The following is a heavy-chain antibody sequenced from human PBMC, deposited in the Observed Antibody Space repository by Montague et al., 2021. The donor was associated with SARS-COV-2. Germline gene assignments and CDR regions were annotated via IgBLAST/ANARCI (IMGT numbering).Heavy chain of an antibody. D-gene: IGHD6-13*01. J-gene: IGHJ4*02. CDR2: ISGSGGRT. CDR3: AKAALGSSSYFDY. Sequence: YLSLSCAASEFTFSSYAMSWVRQAPGKGLEWVSAISGSGGRTYYAGSVKGRFTLSRDNSKNTLYLQMNSLRAEDTAVYYCAKAALGSSSYFDYWGQGTLVTVSS. CDR1: EFTFSSYA. V-gene: IGHV3-23*01.